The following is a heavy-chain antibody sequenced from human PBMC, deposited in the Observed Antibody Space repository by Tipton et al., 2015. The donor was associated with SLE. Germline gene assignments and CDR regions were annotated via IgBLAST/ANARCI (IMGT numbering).Heavy chain of an antibody. CDR1: GGSISSYY. CDR3: ARQDSGNYYPFDY. CDR2: IYYSGST. D-gene: IGHD1-26*01. Sequence: TLSLTCTVSGGSISSYYWSWIRQPPGKGLEWIGYIYYSGSTNYNPSLKSRVTISVDTSKNQFSLKLTSVTAADTAVYYCARQDSGNYYPFDYWGQGTRVTVSS. J-gene: IGHJ4*02. V-gene: IGHV4-59*08.